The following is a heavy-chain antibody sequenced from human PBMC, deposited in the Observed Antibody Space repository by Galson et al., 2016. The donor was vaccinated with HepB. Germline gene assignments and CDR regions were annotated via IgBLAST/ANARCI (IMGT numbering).Heavy chain of an antibody. D-gene: IGHD4-17*01. Sequence: SLRLSCAASGFNLDDYAMHWVRQAPGKGLEWVSGITYNSGRVGYGDSVKGRFTISRDNAKKSLFLQMNSLRPEDTALYYCAKTSLSGDSTFDYWGQGTLVIVSS. CDR1: GFNLDDYA. CDR2: ITYNSGRV. V-gene: IGHV3-9*01. CDR3: AKTSLSGDSTFDY. J-gene: IGHJ4*02.